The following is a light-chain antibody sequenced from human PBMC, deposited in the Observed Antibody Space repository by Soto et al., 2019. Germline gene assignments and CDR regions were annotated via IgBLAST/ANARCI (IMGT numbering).Light chain of an antibody. Sequence: EIVLTQSPGTLSLSPGERATLSCRASHSVRSTYLAWYQQKPGQAPRLLIYDVSSRSTGIPDRFSGSGSGTDFTLTISRLEPEDFAVYYCQHYGNSPGLFSFGPGTKVDIK. J-gene: IGKJ3*01. CDR1: HSVRSTY. V-gene: IGKV3-20*01. CDR3: QHYGNSPGLFS. CDR2: DVS.